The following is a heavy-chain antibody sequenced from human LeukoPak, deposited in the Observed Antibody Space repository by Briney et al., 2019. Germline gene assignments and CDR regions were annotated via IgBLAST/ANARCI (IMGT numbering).Heavy chain of an antibody. J-gene: IGHJ4*02. D-gene: IGHD4-23*01. CDR1: GFTFSDYW. Sequence: GGSLRLSCAASGFTFSDYWMHWVRQAPGKGLVWVSRINSDGSSTSYADSVKGRFTISRDNAKNTLYLQMNSLRAEDTAVYYCARVTRPDIDGGNSDYFDYWGQGTLVTVSS. CDR3: ARVTRPDIDGGNSDYFDY. V-gene: IGHV3-74*01. CDR2: INSDGSST.